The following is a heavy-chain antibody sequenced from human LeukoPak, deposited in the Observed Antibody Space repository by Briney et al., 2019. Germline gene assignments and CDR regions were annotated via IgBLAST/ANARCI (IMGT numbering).Heavy chain of an antibody. D-gene: IGHD5-18*01. V-gene: IGHV4-34*01. CDR3: ARLSRGYSYGYGY. CDR2: INHRGST. CDR1: GGSFSGYY. Sequence: PSETLSLTCAVYGGSFSGYYWSGIRQPPLKGLEWMGGINHRGSTNYNPSRKRRGTISVDTSKNRFSLKLSSVTAADTAVYYCARLSRGYSYGYGYWGQGTLVTVSS. J-gene: IGHJ4*02.